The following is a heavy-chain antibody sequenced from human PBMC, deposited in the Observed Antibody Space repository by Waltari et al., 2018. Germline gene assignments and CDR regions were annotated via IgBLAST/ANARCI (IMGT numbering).Heavy chain of an antibody. CDR3: TRGVNFRGWREDS. Sequence: QVPLHQWGAGLLKPSETLSLTCAVYGGSFTDYYWSWIRQPPGKGLEWFGHINHSGSSGYNSSLKGRVTISLDTSNKQFSLKLTSVTAADTAVYYCTRGVNFRGWREDSWGQGTLVTVSS. D-gene: IGHD2-15*01. CDR2: INHSGSS. CDR1: GGSFTDYY. V-gene: IGHV4-34*01. J-gene: IGHJ4*02.